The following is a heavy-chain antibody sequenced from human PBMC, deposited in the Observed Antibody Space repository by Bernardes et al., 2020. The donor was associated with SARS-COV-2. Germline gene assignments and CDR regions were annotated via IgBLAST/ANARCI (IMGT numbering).Heavy chain of an antibody. CDR1: GYTFRTFG. Sequence: VKVSCKASGYTFRTFGITWVRQAPGQGLEWMGWISAHTGNTDYAQKFQGRVTLTTDTSTNTAYMELRSLRSDDTAVYYCARGLHLGELTDYWGHGTLVTVSS. CDR3: ARGLHLGELTDY. J-gene: IGHJ4*01. V-gene: IGHV1-18*01. D-gene: IGHD3-16*01. CDR2: ISAHTGNT.